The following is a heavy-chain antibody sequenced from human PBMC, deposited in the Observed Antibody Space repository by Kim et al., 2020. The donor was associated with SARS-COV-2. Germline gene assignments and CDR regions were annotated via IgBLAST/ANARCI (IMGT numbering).Heavy chain of an antibody. CDR1: GGTFSNYG. D-gene: IGHD2-15*01. J-gene: IGHJ6*02. Sequence: SVKVSCKASGGTFSNYGISWVRQAPGQGLEWMGGIIPIFGTRNYAQKFQGRVTITADESTSTAYMELSSLRSEDTAVYYCARLGYCSGGSCSVLIYFYGMDVWGQGTTVTVSS. CDR3: ARLGYCSGGSCSVLIYFYGMDV. V-gene: IGHV1-69*13. CDR2: IIPIFGTR.